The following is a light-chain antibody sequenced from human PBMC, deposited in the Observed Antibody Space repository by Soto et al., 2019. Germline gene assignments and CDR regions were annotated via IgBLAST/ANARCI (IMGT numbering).Light chain of an antibody. CDR3: MQALQTPT. V-gene: IGKV2-28*01. CDR2: LAS. Sequence: EIVMTQSPLSLPVTPGEPASISCRSSQSLLHSDGYNYLARYLQKPGHSPQLLIDLASSRASGVPDRFSGSGSGTDFTLKISRVEAEDVGVYYCMQALQTPTFGGGTKVEI. J-gene: IGKJ4*01. CDR1: QSLLHSDGYNY.